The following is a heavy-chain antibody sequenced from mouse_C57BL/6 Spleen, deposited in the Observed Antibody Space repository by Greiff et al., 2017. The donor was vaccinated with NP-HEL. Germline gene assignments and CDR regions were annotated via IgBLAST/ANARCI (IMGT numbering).Heavy chain of an antibody. CDR2: IDPEDGDT. V-gene: IGHV14-1*01. Sequence: VQLQQSGAELVRPGASVKLSCTASGFNIKDYYMHWVKQRPEQGLEWIGRIDPEDGDTEYAPKFQGKATMTADTSSNTAYLQLSSLTSEDTAVYYCTTETTVVADWYFDVWGTGTTVTVSS. CDR1: GFNIKDYY. J-gene: IGHJ1*03. D-gene: IGHD1-1*01. CDR3: TTETTVVADWYFDV.